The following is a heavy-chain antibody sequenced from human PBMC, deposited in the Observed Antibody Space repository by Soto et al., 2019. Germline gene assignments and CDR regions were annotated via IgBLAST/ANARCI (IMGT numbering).Heavy chain of an antibody. CDR1: GGTFSSYA. J-gene: IGHJ6*02. D-gene: IGHD3-10*01. V-gene: IGHV1-69*13. CDR3: ARVTSGVMGHGMDV. Sequence: SVKVSCKASGGTFSSYAISWVRQAPGQGLEWMGGIIPIFATANYAQKFQGRVTTTADESTSTDYMELSSLRSEDTAVYYWARVTSGVMGHGMDVWGQVSTVTVSS. CDR2: IIPIFATA.